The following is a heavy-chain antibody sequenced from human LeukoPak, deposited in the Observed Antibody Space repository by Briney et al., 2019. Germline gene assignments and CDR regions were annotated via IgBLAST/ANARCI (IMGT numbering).Heavy chain of an antibody. CDR2: IYPDDSDT. CDR1: GYSFASYW. Sequence: GESLKISCKDSGYSFASYWIGWVRQMPGKGLECMGFIYPDDSDTRYSPSFQGQVTISADKSISTAYLQWSSLKASDTAMYYCARHVARPRYCSSTSCFNDAFDIWGQGTMVTVSS. CDR3: ARHVARPRYCSSTSCFNDAFDI. J-gene: IGHJ3*02. D-gene: IGHD2-2*01. V-gene: IGHV5-51*01.